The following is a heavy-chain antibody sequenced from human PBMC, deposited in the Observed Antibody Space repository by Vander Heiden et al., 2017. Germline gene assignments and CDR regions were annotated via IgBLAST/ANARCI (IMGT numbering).Heavy chain of an antibody. J-gene: IGHJ4*02. CDR1: GYSVTDNW. Sequence: EVQRVQSGAEVKQAGQALKIPCKGSGYSVTDNWIGWVRQMPGKGLEWMGIIYPGDSDTRYNPSFRGQVTISADKSIATACLQWSSLKTSDTAMYYCARRLVLGETFDYWGQGTLVTVSS. CDR3: ARRLVLGETFDY. V-gene: IGHV5-51*03. D-gene: IGHD3-22*01. CDR2: IYPGDSDT.